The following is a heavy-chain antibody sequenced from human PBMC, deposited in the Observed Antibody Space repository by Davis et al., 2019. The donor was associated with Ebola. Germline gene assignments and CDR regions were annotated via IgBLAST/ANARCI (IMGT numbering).Heavy chain of an antibody. CDR1: GGSFRGYY. J-gene: IGHJ4*02. CDR3: ANDIYN. D-gene: IGHD1-1*01. CDR2: INHSGVT. V-gene: IGHV4-34*01. Sequence: SETLSLTCAVYGGSFRGYYWSWIRQPPGKGLEWIGEINHSGVTNYNPSLKPRVTTSVDTSKNQFSLKLSSVTAADTAVYYCANDIYNWGQGTRVTVSS.